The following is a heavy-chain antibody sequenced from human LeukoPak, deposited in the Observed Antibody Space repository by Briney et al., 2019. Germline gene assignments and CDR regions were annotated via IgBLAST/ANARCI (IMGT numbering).Heavy chain of an antibody. CDR2: IYPNDSDS. D-gene: IGHD3-22*01. V-gene: IGHV5-51*01. CDR1: GYKFPIYY. J-gene: IGHJ4*02. Sequence: EXXKISFKASGYKFPIYYIGWVRQMPGKGVEWMGIIYPNDSDSRYSTYLEGHVTISVDESINTAYLQWNSLKASDTATYYCARMSTSGSGGYWGDYFDYWGQGTLVTVSS. CDR3: ARMSTSGSGGYWGDYFDY.